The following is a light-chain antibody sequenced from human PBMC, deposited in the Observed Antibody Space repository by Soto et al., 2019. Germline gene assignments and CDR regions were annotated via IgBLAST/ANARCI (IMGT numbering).Light chain of an antibody. V-gene: IGLV2-14*01. J-gene: IGLJ1*01. CDR1: SSDVGGYNY. CDR2: DVS. Sequence: QSALTQPASVSGSPGQSITISCTGTSSDVGGYNYVSWYQQHPGKAPKLMIYDVSNRPSGVSNRFSASKSGNTASLTISGLQAEDEADYYGSSYTSSRVFGTGTKLTVL. CDR3: SSYTSSRV.